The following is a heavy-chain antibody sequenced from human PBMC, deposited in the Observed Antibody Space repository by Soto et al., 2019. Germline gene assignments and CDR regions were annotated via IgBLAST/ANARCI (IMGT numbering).Heavy chain of an antibody. CDR1: GFTFSSYA. D-gene: IGHD2-21*02. J-gene: IGHJ6*02. V-gene: IGHV3-30-3*01. Sequence: QVQLVESGGGVVQPGRSLRLSCAASGFTFSSYAMHWVRQAPGKGLEWVAVISYDGSNKYYADSVKGRFTNSRDNSKNTLYLQMNSLRAEDTAVYYCAKVVTPDYYYGMDVWGQGTTVTVSS. CDR2: ISYDGSNK. CDR3: AKVVTPDYYYGMDV.